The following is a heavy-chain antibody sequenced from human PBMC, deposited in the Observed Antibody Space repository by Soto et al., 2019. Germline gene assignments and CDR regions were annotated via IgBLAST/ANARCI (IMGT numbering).Heavy chain of an antibody. CDR2: INHSGNT. CDR3: ARHHVRGRTIAGAAEF. Sequence: SLTCAVYGGSFSGYYWNWIRQPPGKGLEWIGEINHSGNTNYNPSLKSRVTISVDTSKNQLFLNLSSVTAADTAMYYCARHHVRGRTIAGAAEFWGQGTLVTVSS. J-gene: IGHJ4*02. CDR1: GGSFSGYY. D-gene: IGHD6-13*01. V-gene: IGHV4-34*01.